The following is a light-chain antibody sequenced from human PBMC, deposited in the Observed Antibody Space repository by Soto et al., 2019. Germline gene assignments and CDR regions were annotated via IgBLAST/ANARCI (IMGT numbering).Light chain of an antibody. CDR3: QQLNTFPVT. J-gene: IGKJ5*01. Sequence: DIQLTQSPSFLSASVGDTVTITCRASQGISSYLAWYQQTPGKAPKLLIYASSTLQSGVPSRFSGSGSGTEFTLTISSLQPEDFATYYSQQLNTFPVTFGQGTRLDI. CDR2: ASS. V-gene: IGKV1-9*01. CDR1: QGISSY.